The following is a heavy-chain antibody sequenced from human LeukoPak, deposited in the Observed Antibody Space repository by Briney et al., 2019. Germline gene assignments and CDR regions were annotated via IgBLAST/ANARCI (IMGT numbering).Heavy chain of an antibody. Sequence: SETLSLTCSVSGGSISKSPYYWAWIRQTPGKGLECIANIYYSGNTYYNLSLKSRVTISVDTSKNHFSLKLNSVTAADTAVYYCARSGPYCSGGSCYAYAMDVWGQGTTATVSS. CDR2: IYYSGNT. CDR3: ARSGPYCSGGSCYAYAMDV. J-gene: IGHJ6*02. CDR1: GGSISKSPYY. D-gene: IGHD2-15*01. V-gene: IGHV4-39*02.